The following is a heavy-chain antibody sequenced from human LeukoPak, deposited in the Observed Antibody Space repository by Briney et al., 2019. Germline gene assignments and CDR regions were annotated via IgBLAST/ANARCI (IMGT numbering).Heavy chain of an antibody. J-gene: IGHJ3*02. CDR1: GGTLNNYA. V-gene: IGHV1-69*05. D-gene: IGHD3-22*01. Sequence: SVKVSCKASGGTLNNYALRWVRQAPGQGLEWMGGIIPILGTANYAQKFQGRVTITTDESTSTAYMELSSLRSEDTAVYYCATTRGGSDYDSSEDDAFGIWGQGTMVTGSS. CDR2: IIPILGTA. CDR3: ATTRGGSDYDSSEDDAFGI.